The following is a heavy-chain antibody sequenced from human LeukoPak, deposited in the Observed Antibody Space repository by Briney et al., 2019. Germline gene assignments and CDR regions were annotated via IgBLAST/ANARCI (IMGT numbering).Heavy chain of an antibody. CDR1: GGSISSYY. D-gene: IGHD1-26*01. CDR3: ATWEPRGYYFDY. J-gene: IGHJ4*02. V-gene: IGHV4-4*07. Sequence: SETLSLTCTVSGGSISSYYWSWIRQPAGKGLEWIGRIYTSGSTNYNPSLKSRVTISVDTSKNQFSLKLSSVTAADTAVYYCATWEPRGYYFDYWGQGTLVSVSS. CDR2: IYTSGST.